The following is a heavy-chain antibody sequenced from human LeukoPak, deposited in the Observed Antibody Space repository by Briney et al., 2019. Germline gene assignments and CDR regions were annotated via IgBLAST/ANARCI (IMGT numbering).Heavy chain of an antibody. Sequence: GGSLRLSCAASGFTFSSYAMSWVRQAPGKGLEWVSSISSSSSYIYYADSLKGRFTISRDNAKNSLYLQMNSLRAEDTAVYYCARDGRPYYMDVWGKGTTVTVSS. CDR2: ISSSSSYI. CDR1: GFTFSSYA. D-gene: IGHD1-1*01. V-gene: IGHV3-21*01. J-gene: IGHJ6*03. CDR3: ARDGRPYYMDV.